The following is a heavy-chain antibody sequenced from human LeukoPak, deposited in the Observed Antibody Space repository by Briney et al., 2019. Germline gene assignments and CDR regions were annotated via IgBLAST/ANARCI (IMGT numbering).Heavy chain of an antibody. CDR2: INAGNGNT. Sequence: ASVKVPCKASGYTFTSYAMHWVRQAPGQRLEWMGWINAGNGNTKYSQKFQGRVTITRDTSASTAYMELSSLRSEDTAVYYCARLDYYGSGSYYPLDYWGQGTLVTVSS. CDR3: ARLDYYGSGSYYPLDY. CDR1: GYTFTSYA. J-gene: IGHJ4*02. V-gene: IGHV1-3*01. D-gene: IGHD3-10*01.